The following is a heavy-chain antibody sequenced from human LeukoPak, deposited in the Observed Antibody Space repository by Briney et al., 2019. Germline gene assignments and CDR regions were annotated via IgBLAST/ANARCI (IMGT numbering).Heavy chain of an antibody. J-gene: IGHJ4*02. CDR2: INHSGST. D-gene: IGHD2-2*01. V-gene: IGHV4-34*01. Sequence: PSETLSLTCAVYGGSFSGYYWSWIRQPPGKGLEWIGEINHSGSTNYNPSLKSRVTISVDTSKNQFSLKLSSVTAADTAVYYCARGTVVVPAATHGKYFDYWGQGTLVTVSS. CDR3: ARGTVVVPAATHGKYFDY. CDR1: GGSFSGYY.